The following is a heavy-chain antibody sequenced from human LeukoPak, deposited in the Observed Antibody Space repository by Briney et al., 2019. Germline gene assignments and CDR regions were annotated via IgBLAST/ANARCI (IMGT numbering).Heavy chain of an antibody. CDR2: INHSGST. CDR1: GGSFSGYH. D-gene: IGHD6-13*01. J-gene: IGHJ5*02. Sequence: SSETLSLTCAVYGGSFSGYHWSWIRQPPGKGLEWIGEINHSGSTNYNPSLKSRVTISVDTSKNQFSLKLSSVTAADTAVYYCARLGKYSSSWYPTNNWFDPWGQGTLVTVSS. V-gene: IGHV4-34*01. CDR3: ARLGKYSSSWYPTNNWFDP.